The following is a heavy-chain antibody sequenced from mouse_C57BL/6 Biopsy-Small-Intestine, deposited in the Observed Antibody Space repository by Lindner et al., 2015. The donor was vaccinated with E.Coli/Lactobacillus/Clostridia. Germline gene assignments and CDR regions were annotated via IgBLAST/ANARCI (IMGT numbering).Heavy chain of an antibody. D-gene: IGHD1-1*01. CDR2: INSYGNT. CDR1: GYIFIIYG. V-gene: IGHV1-7*01. Sequence: SVKVSCKASGYIFIIYGISWVRQAPGQGLEWVGWINSYGNTKYGQKFQGRVTMTTDTSTSTAYMELSSLRSEDTAVYYCARALYGGIPFDAFDLWGLGTMVTVSS. CDR3: ARALYGGIPFDAFDL. J-gene: IGHJ1*01.